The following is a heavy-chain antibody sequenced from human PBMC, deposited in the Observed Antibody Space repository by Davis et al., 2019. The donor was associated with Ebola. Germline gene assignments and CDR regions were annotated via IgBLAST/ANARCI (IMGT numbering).Heavy chain of an antibody. CDR3: ARYPGMAAAGTGYYYGMDV. Sequence: SETLSLTCAVSGDSIISGGFSWSWIRQPPGKGLEWMGYIYYSGSTYYNPSLKSRVTISVDTSRNQFSLKLSSVTAADTAVYYCARYPGMAAAGTGYYYGMDVWGQGTTVTVSS. D-gene: IGHD6-13*01. CDR2: IYYSGST. J-gene: IGHJ6*02. V-gene: IGHV4-30-4*07. CDR1: GDSIISGGFS.